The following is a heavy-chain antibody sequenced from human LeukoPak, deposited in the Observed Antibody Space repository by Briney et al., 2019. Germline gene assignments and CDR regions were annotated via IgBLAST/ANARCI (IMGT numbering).Heavy chain of an antibody. CDR3: ARDAGGSYYDY. D-gene: IGHD1-26*01. Sequence: SETLSLTCTVSGGSISSYYWSWIRQPPGKGLEWIGYIYYSGSTNYNPSLKSRVTISVDTSKNQFSLKLSSVTAADTAVYYCARDAGGSYYDYWGLGTLVTVSS. J-gene: IGHJ4*02. CDR2: IYYSGST. CDR1: GGSISSYY. V-gene: IGHV4-59*01.